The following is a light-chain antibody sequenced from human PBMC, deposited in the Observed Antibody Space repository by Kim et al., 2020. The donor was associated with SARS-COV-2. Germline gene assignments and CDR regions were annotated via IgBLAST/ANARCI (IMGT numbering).Light chain of an antibody. CDR3: QSADSSDTWV. J-gene: IGLJ3*02. CDR1: ALPKQY. Sequence: SSELTQPPSVSVSPGQTARITCSGDALPKQYAYWYQQKPGQAPVLVIYKDSERPSGIPERFSGSSSGTTVTLTISGVQAEDEADYYCQSADSSDTWVFGGGTQLTVL. V-gene: IGLV3-25*03. CDR2: KDS.